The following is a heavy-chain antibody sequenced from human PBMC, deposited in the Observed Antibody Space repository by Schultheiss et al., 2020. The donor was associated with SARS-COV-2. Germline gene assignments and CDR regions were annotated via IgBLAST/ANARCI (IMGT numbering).Heavy chain of an antibody. CDR1: GGSISSYY. V-gene: IGHV4-59*06. CDR3: ARGGYSYGYGIDY. J-gene: IGHJ4*02. D-gene: IGHD5-18*01. CDR2: IYYSGST. Sequence: SETLSLTCTVSGGSISSYYWSWIRQHPGKGLEWIGYIYYSGSTYYNPSLKSRVTISVDTSKNQFSLKLSSVTAADTAVYYCARGGYSYGYGIDYWGQGTLVTVSS.